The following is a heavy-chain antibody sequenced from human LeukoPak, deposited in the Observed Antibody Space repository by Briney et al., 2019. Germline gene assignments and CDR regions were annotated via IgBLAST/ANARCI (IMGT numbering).Heavy chain of an antibody. J-gene: IGHJ3*02. CDR2: ISYGGSNK. D-gene: IGHD3-9*01. CDR3: ARELRYFDTGVAFDI. V-gene: IGHV3-30*04. Sequence: GGSLRLSCAASGFTFSSYAMHWVRQAPGKGLEWVAVISYGGSNKYYADSVKGRFTISRDNSKNTLYLQMNSLRAEDTAVYYCARELRYFDTGVAFDIWGQGTMVTVSS. CDR1: GFTFSSYA.